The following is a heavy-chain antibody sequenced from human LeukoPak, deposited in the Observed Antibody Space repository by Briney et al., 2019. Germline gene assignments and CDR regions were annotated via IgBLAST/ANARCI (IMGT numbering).Heavy chain of an antibody. CDR3: ARRRDLYSGSYYPFDY. J-gene: IGHJ4*02. Sequence: AGESLKISCKGSGYRFTNYWIGWVRQMPGKGLEWMGIIYPGDSETRYSPSFQGQVTISADKSISTAYLQWSSLKASDTAMYYCARRRDLYSGSYYPFDYWGQGTLVTVSS. V-gene: IGHV5-51*01. CDR1: GYRFTNYW. D-gene: IGHD1-26*01. CDR2: IYPGDSET.